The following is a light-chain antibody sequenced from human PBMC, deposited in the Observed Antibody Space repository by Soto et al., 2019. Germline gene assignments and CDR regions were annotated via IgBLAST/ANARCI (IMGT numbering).Light chain of an antibody. CDR1: QSVLYSSNNKNY. J-gene: IGKJ1*01. V-gene: IGKV4-1*01. Sequence: DIVMTQSPDSLAVSLGERATIDCKSSQSVLYSSNNKNYLAWYQQKAGQPPKLLIYWASTRASGVPDRFSGSGSGTDFTLTITNLQAEDAAVYFCQQYFTTPHFGQGTKV. CDR2: WAS. CDR3: QQYFTTPH.